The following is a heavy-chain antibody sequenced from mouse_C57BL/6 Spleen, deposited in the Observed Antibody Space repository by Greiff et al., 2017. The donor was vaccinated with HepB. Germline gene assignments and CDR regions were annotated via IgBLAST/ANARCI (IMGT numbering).Heavy chain of an antibody. CDR2: IYPGSGST. CDR1: GYTFTSYW. CDR3: ARGGITTVVYWYFDV. Sequence: QVQLQQPGAELVKPGASVKMSCKASGYTFTSYWITWVKQRPGQGLEWIGDIYPGSGSTNYNEKFKSKATLTVDTSSSTAYMQLSSLTSEDSAVYYCARGGITTVVYWYFDVWGTGTTVTVSS. V-gene: IGHV1-55*01. D-gene: IGHD1-1*01. J-gene: IGHJ1*03.